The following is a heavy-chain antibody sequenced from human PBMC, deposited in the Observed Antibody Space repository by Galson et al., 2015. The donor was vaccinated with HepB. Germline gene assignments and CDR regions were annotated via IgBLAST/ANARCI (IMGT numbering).Heavy chain of an antibody. CDR2: ITSSGGNS. CDR3: AKEGIMVAHKPDHFHY. J-gene: IGHJ4*02. D-gene: IGHD2-15*01. V-gene: IGHV3-23*01. Sequence: SLRLSCAASGFSFTRYAMTWVRQAPGKGLEWVSSITSSGGNSYYTDSVKGRFTVSRDNSKNTLLLQLNSLSAEDTAMYFCAKEGIMVAHKPDHFHYWGQGTLVTVSS. CDR1: GFSFTRYA.